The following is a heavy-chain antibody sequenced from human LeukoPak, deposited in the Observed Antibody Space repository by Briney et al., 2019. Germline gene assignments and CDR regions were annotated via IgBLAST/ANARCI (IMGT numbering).Heavy chain of an antibody. Sequence: GGSLRLSCAASGFSVSTYCMSWVRQAPGKGLVWVSRIRGDGGSTIYADSVKGRFTISRDNAKNTLYLQMNSLRAEDTAVYYCTRTDYYDKTGYCDYWGQGALVTFSS. J-gene: IGHJ4*02. V-gene: IGHV3-74*01. CDR2: IRGDGGST. D-gene: IGHD3-22*01. CDR1: GFSVSTYC. CDR3: TRTDYYDKTGYCDY.